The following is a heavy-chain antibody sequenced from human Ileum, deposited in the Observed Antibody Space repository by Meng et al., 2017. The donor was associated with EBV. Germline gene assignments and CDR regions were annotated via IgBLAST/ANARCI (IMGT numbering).Heavy chain of an antibody. J-gene: IGHJ4*02. Sequence: DAGLLKSSHTLSLRCAVYGWTFSGYYCTCVRQAPGRGLGWIGEINYSGSTNYNPSLKSRVTISVDTSKKQFSLNLTSVTAADTAVYYCARVMRRVNYNSGWYAKFWGQGNLVTVSS. V-gene: IGHV4-34*01. CDR3: ARVMRRVNYNSGWYAKF. CDR1: GWTFSGYY. D-gene: IGHD6-19*01. CDR2: INYSGST.